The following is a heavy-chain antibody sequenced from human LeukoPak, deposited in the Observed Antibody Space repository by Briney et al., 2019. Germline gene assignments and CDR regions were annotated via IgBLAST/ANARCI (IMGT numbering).Heavy chain of an antibody. V-gene: IGHV3-23*01. Sequence: GGSLRLSCAASGFTFRSYAIYWVRQAPGRGLEWVSAISGGGGSAYYADSVKGRFTISRDNSKNTLYLQMNSLRAEDTAVYYCAKELLWFGELPPAYWGQGTLVTVSS. CDR3: AKELLWFGELPPAY. CDR2: ISGGGGSA. CDR1: GFTFRSYA. D-gene: IGHD3-10*01. J-gene: IGHJ4*02.